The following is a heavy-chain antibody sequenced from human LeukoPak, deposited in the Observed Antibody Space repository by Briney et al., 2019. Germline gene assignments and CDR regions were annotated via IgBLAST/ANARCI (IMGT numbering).Heavy chain of an antibody. Sequence: GGSLRLSCAASGFTFSSYAMNWVRQAPGKGLEWVSSISSNGGSTNYADSVKGRFTISRDNSKNTLYLQMNSLRAEDTAVYYCVKSIPHWYFDLWGRGTLATVSS. CDR2: ISSNGGST. J-gene: IGHJ2*01. CDR1: GFTFSSYA. V-gene: IGHV3-23*01. D-gene: IGHD2-21*01. CDR3: VKSIPHWYFDL.